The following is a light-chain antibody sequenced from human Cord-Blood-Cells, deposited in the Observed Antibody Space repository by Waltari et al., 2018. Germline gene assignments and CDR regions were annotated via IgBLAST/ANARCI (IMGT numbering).Light chain of an antibody. J-gene: IGLJ3*02. V-gene: IGLV2-23*01. CDR1: SSDVGSYKL. CDR3: CSYAGSSTWV. Sequence: QSALTQPASVSGSPGHSITISCTGTSSDVGSYKLVSWYQQHPGKAPKLRIYEGSKRPSGVSNRFSGSKSGNTASLTISGLQAEDEADYYCCSYAGSSTWVFGGGTKLTVL. CDR2: EGS.